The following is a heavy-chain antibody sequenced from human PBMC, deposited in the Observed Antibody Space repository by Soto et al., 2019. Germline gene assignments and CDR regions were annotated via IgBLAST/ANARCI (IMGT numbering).Heavy chain of an antibody. J-gene: IGHJ4*02. CDR2: ISGSDGST. CDR1: RFTFSSYA. D-gene: IGHD6-13*01. CDR3: AKVIVGAAAGIGDFDY. Sequence: EVQLLESGGGLVQPGGSLRLSCAASRFTFSSYAMSWVRQAPGKGLEWVSAISGSDGSTYYADSVKGRFTISRDNSKNTLYLQMNSLRAEDTAVYYCAKVIVGAAAGIGDFDYWGQGTLVTVSS. V-gene: IGHV3-23*01.